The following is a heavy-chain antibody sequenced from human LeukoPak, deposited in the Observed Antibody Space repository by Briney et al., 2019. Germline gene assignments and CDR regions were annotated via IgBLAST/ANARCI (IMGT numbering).Heavy chain of an antibody. J-gene: IGHJ6*02. V-gene: IGHV3-9*01. D-gene: IGHD6-13*01. CDR2: ISWNSGSI. Sequence: PGGSLRLSCAASGFTFDDYAMHWVRQAPGKGLEWVSGISWNSGSIGYADSVKGRFTISRDNAKNSLYLQMNTLRAEDTAVYYCARERWGIAAAGTSYYYSGLDVWGQGTTVTVSS. CDR1: GFTFDDYA. CDR3: ARERWGIAAAGTSYYYSGLDV.